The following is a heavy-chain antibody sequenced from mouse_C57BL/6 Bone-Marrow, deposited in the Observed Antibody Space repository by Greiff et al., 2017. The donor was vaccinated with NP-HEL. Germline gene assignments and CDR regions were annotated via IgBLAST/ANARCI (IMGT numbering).Heavy chain of an antibody. CDR1: GYTFTSYG. CDR3: ASTGTRAMDY. CDR2: IYPRSGNT. D-gene: IGHD4-1*01. V-gene: IGHV1-81*01. Sequence: VQLKQSGAELARPGASVKLSCKASGYTFTSYGISWVKQRTGQGLEWIGEIYPRSGNTYYNEKFKGKATLTADKSSSTAYMELRSLTSEDSAVYFCASTGTRAMDYWGQGTSVTVSS. J-gene: IGHJ4*01.